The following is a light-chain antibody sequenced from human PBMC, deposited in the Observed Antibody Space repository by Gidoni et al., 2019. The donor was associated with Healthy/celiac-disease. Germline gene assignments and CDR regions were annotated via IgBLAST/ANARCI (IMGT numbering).Light chain of an antibody. CDR3: QQSYSTPLT. CDR2: AAS. CDR1: QSISSY. Sequence: SQITQSPSSLSASVGDRVTITCRASQSISSYLNWYQQKPGKAPKLLIYAASSLQSGVPSRFSGSGSGTDFTLTISSLQPEDFATYYCQQSYSTPLTFGGGTKVEIK. V-gene: IGKV1-39*01. J-gene: IGKJ4*01.